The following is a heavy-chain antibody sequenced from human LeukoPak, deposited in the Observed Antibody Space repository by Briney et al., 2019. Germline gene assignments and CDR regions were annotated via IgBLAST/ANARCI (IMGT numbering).Heavy chain of an antibody. CDR3: ARCRAVAATYNDFHR. CDR1: GYSSTSSW. D-gene: IGHD2-15*01. CDR2: IYPGDSDT. J-gene: IGHJ3*02. Sequence: PGESLKICCMDSGYSSTSSWIGGVRQMPGKGLEWMGIIYPGDSDTRYSPSFQGQVTISADKSISTAYLQWSSLKASDTAMYYCARCRAVAATYNDFHRWGQGTMVTVSS. V-gene: IGHV5-51*01.